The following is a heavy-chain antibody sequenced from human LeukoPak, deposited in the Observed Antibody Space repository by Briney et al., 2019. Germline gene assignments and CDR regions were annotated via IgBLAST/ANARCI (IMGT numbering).Heavy chain of an antibody. CDR3: ARTEAGATMGFDY. V-gene: IGHV1-69*04. J-gene: IGHJ4*02. CDR1: GGTFSSYA. Sequence: SVKVSCKASGGTFSSYAISWVRQAPGQGLEWMGRIIPILGIANYAQKFQGRVTITADKSASTAYMELSSLRSEDTAVYYCARTEAGATMGFDYWGQGTLVTVSS. D-gene: IGHD5-12*01. CDR2: IIPILGIA.